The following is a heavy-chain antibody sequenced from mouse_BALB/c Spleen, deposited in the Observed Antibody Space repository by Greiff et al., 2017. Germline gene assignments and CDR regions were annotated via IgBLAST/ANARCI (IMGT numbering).Heavy chain of an antibody. D-gene: IGHD2-1*01. CDR3: ARDYGNYPYAMDY. CDR1: GFTFTDYY. CDR2: IRNKANGYTT. J-gene: IGHJ4*01. V-gene: IGHV7-3*02. Sequence: EVQLVESGGGLVQPGGSLRLSCATSGFTFTDYYMSWVRQPPGKALEWLGFIRNKANGYTTEYSASVKGRFTISRDNSQSILYLQMNTLRAGDSATYYCARDYGNYPYAMDYWGQGTSVTVSS.